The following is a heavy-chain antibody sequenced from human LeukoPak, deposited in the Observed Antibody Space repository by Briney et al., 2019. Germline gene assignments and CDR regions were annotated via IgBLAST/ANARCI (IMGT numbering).Heavy chain of an antibody. CDR1: GFTFSAHS. V-gene: IGHV3-21*01. Sequence: PGGSLRLSCAASGFTFSAHSMNWVRQAPGKGLEWVSSISSGSRYIYYADSVKGRFTISRDNAKDPLYLQMNSLRAEDTAVYYCAKCSGGNCYHSDDHWGQGTLVTVSP. D-gene: IGHD2-15*01. CDR2: ISSGSRYI. J-gene: IGHJ5*02. CDR3: AKCSGGNCYHSDDH.